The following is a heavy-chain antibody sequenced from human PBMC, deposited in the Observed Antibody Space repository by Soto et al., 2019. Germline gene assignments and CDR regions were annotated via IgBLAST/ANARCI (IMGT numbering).Heavy chain of an antibody. CDR2: IYYSGST. J-gene: IGHJ4*02. V-gene: IGHV4-39*01. Sequence: QLQLQESGPGLVKPSETLSLNCTVSGGSISSSSYYWGWIRQPPGKGLELSGSIYYSGSTYSNPALKSRVTIYVDTSKNQFSLKLSSVTAADKAVYYCARHTPAISISDHWGQGTLVTVSS. CDR3: ARHTPAISISDH. CDR1: GGSISSSSYY. D-gene: IGHD2-15*01.